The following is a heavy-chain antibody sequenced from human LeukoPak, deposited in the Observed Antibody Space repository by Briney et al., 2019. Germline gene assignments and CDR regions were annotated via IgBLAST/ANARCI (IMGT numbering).Heavy chain of an antibody. CDR3: ASTTPMDYGDFSFDY. J-gene: IGHJ4*02. CDR1: GGSISSSSYY. V-gene: IGHV4-39*07. Sequence: LETLSLTCAVSGGSISSSSYYWGWLRQPPGKGLEWIGRIYTSGSTNYNPSLKSRVTMSVDTSKNQFSLKLSSVTAADTAVYYCASTTPMDYGDFSFDYWGQGTLVTVSS. CDR2: IYTSGST. D-gene: IGHD4-17*01.